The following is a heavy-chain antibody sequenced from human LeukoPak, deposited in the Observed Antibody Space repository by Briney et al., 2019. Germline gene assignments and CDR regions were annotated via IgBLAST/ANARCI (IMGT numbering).Heavy chain of an antibody. CDR2: IYSGGST. Sequence: GGSLRLSCAASGFTVSSNYMSWVRQAPGKGLEWVSVIYSGGSTYYADSVKGRFTISRDNSKNTLYLQMNSLRAEDTAVYYCARPSEDYYDSSGLDYWGQGTLVAVSS. V-gene: IGHV3-53*01. CDR1: GFTVSSNY. D-gene: IGHD3-22*01. J-gene: IGHJ4*02. CDR3: ARPSEDYYDSSGLDY.